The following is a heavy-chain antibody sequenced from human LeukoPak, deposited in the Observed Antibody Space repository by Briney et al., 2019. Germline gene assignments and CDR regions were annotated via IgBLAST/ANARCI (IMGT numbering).Heavy chain of an antibody. Sequence: GGSLRLSCAASGFSFSSYGMHWVRQAPGKGLEWVAFISYDGTNKYYADSVKGRFTISRDSSKKTVYLQMDSLRAEDTAVYYCARDQNYYDSSGYYYRQYYFDYWGQGTLVTVSS. CDR3: ARDQNYYDSSGYYYRQYYFDY. D-gene: IGHD3-22*01. V-gene: IGHV3-30*03. J-gene: IGHJ4*02. CDR1: GFSFSSYG. CDR2: ISYDGTNK.